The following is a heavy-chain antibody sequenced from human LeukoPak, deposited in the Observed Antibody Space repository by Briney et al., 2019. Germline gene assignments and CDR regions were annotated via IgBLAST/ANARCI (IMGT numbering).Heavy chain of an antibody. CDR3: ASSAVDYYYYYMDV. J-gene: IGHJ6*03. V-gene: IGHV4-4*09. Sequence: SETLSLTCTVSGGSISSYYWSWIRQPPGKGLEWIGYIYTGGSTNYNPSLKSRVTISVDTSKNQFYLKLSSVTAADTAVYYCASSAVDYYYYYMDVWGKGTTVTASS. CDR2: IYTGGST. D-gene: IGHD6-19*01. CDR1: GGSISSYY.